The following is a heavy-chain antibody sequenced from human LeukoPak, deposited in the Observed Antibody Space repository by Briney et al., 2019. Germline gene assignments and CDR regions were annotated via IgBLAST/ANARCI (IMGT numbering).Heavy chain of an antibody. CDR1: GYSFTSYL. J-gene: IGHJ4*02. CDR3: ARLHYGRSADY. CDR2: IYPGDSDT. V-gene: IGHV5-51*01. D-gene: IGHD4-17*01. Sequence: GESLRISCKGSGYSFTSYLIGWVRQMPGNRLGWMGIIYPGDSDTRYSPSFQGQVTISADKSISTAYLQWSSLKASDTAMYYCARLHYGRSADYWGQGTLVTVSS.